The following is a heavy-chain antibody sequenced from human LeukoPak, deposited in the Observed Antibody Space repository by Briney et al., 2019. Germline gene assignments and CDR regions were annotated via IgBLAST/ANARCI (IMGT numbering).Heavy chain of an antibody. CDR3: ARCSTPHWIFDAFDI. D-gene: IGHD1-1*01. Sequence: ASVKASCKASGYTFTGHYMHWVRQAPGQGPEWMGWINPNSGGTNYAQKFQGRVTMTRDTSISTAYMELSGLRSDDTAVYYCARCSTPHWIFDAFDIWGKGTMVTVSS. CDR2: INPNSGGT. J-gene: IGHJ3*02. V-gene: IGHV1-2*02. CDR1: GYTFTGHY.